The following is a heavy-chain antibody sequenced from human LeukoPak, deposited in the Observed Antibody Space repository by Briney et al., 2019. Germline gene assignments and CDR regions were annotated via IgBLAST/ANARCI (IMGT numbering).Heavy chain of an antibody. Sequence: SETLSLTCTVSGFSISSGYYWGWIRQPPGKGLKWVGSIYHSGSTYYNPSLKSRVTIPVDTSKNQFSLRLNSVTAADTAVYYCARITVTDCFDYWGQGTLVTVSS. CDR2: IYHSGST. V-gene: IGHV4-38-2*02. CDR3: ARITVTDCFDY. CDR1: GFSISSGYY. J-gene: IGHJ4*02. D-gene: IGHD4-11*01.